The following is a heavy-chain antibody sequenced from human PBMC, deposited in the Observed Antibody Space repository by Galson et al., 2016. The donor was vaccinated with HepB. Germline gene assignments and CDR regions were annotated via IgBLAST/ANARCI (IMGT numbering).Heavy chain of an antibody. D-gene: IGHD4-17*01. Sequence: QSGAEVKEPGESLWISCQGSGYRLTDYWITWVRQVPGKGLQWMGRIDPDDSYTNYSPSFQGHATISVDKSINTAYLQWSTLKASDTAIYYCARALEYGSRNYYDYYAMDVWGPGTTVIVSS. J-gene: IGHJ6*02. CDR3: ARALEYGSRNYYDYYAMDV. CDR1: GYRLTDYW. V-gene: IGHV5-10-1*01. CDR2: IDPDDSYT.